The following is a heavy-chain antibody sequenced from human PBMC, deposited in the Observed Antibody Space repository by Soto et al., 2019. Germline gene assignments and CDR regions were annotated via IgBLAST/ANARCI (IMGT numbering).Heavy chain of an antibody. D-gene: IGHD2-2*01. CDR1: GFTFRVYA. CDR3: ARIRQLLFVS. Sequence: VHLSESGGALVQPGGSLRLSCAASGFTFRVYAMSWFRQAPGGGLEWVSAIGGTGNTTYYPDPVKGRFTIARDNSRDTLYLQMTSLRGEDTAVYYCARIRQLLFVSWGQGTLVSVSS. V-gene: IGHV3-23*01. CDR2: IGGTGNTT. J-gene: IGHJ4*02.